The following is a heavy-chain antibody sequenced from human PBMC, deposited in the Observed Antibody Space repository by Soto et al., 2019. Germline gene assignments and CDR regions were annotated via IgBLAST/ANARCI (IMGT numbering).Heavy chain of an antibody. V-gene: IGHV4-59*08. J-gene: IGHJ5*02. Sequence: SETLSLTCTVSGGSISSYYWSWIRQPPGKGLEWIGYIYYSGSTNYNPSLKSRVTISVDTSKNQFPLKLSSVTAADTAVYYCARAGRYCSSTSCYVWFDPWGQGTLVTVSS. D-gene: IGHD2-2*01. CDR2: IYYSGST. CDR3: ARAGRYCSSTSCYVWFDP. CDR1: GGSISSYY.